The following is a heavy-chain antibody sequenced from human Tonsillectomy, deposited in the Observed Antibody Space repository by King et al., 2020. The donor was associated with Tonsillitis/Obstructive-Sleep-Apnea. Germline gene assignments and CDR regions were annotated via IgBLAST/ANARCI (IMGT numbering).Heavy chain of an antibody. J-gene: IGHJ4*02. CDR1: GYTFTSYD. Sequence: VQLVESGAEVKKPGASVKVSCKASGYTFTSYDINWVRQATGQGLEWMGWMNPNSGNTGYAQKFQGRVTMTRNTSISTAYMELSSLRSEDTAVYYCARVNTAPYYYDSSGYSDYWGQGTLVTVSS. V-gene: IGHV1-8*01. CDR2: MNPNSGNT. CDR3: ARVNTAPYYYDSSGYSDY. D-gene: IGHD3-22*01.